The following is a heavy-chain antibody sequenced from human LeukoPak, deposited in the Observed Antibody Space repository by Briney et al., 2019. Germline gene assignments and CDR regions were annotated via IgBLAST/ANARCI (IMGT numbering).Heavy chain of an antibody. J-gene: IGHJ5*01. CDR2: MNPNSGNT. CDR1: GYTFTNYD. CDR3: ARNLGRSSWYIWFDF. Sequence: ASVKVSCKASGYTFTNYDINWVRQATGQGLEWMGWMNPNSGNTGYAQKFQGRVTMTRNTSISTAYMELSSLRSEDTAVYHCARNLGRSSWYIWFDFWGQGTLVTVSS. V-gene: IGHV1-8*01. D-gene: IGHD6-13*01.